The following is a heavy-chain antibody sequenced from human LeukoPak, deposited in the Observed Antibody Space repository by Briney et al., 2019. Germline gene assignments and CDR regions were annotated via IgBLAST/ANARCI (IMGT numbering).Heavy chain of an antibody. V-gene: IGHV6-1*01. CDR2: TYYRSKWYN. D-gene: IGHD7-27*01. CDR3: ARDADWGYDAFDI. J-gene: IGHJ3*02. CDR1: GDSVSVNSDV. Sequence: SQTLSLTCAISGDSVSVNSDVWNWIRQSPSRGLEWLGRTYYRSKWYNDYAVSVKSRITISPDTSKNQFSLHLNSVTPEDTAVYYCARDADWGYDAFDIWGQGTMVTVSS.